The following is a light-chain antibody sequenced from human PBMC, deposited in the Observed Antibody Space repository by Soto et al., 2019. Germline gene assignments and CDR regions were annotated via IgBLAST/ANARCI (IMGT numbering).Light chain of an antibody. CDR1: QSVRSSY. CDR2: DAT. V-gene: IGKV3-20*01. Sequence: EIVLTQSPGTLSLSPGERATLSCRASQSVRSSYLAWYQQNPGQPPRLLIYDATNRATGIPDRCSGSGSGTDFTLTISSLEPDDLAVYYCQQYGSSPWTFGQGTKVEIK. J-gene: IGKJ1*01. CDR3: QQYGSSPWT.